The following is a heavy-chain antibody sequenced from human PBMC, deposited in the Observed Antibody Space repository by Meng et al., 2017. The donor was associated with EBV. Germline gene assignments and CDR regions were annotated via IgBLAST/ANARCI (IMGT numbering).Heavy chain of an antibody. V-gene: IGHV1-69*01. J-gene: IGHJ4*02. D-gene: IGHD6-6*01. Sequence: QGQLVQSWSEVKKPGSSLKVSCKASGVTFSSYAIRWVRQAPGQGLEWMGGIIPIFGTANYAQKFQGRVTITADESTSTAYMELSSLRSEDTAVYYCARDPSSSSPYFDYWGQGTLVTVSS. CDR1: GVTFSSYA. CDR3: ARDPSSSSPYFDY. CDR2: IIPIFGTA.